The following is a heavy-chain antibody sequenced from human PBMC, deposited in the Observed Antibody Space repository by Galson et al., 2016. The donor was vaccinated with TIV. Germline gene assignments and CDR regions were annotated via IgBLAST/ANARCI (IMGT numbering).Heavy chain of an antibody. CDR1: GGSVSRYY. Sequence: ETLSLTCSVSGGSVSRYYWSWVRQSPGEGLEWVGRIFTDGTTTYNPSLKGRVAISVDTSRRQFSLRLRSVTAADTALYYCATVNTNSRKYFDYWGQGIQVTVS. J-gene: IGHJ4*02. D-gene: IGHD5-18*01. CDR2: IFTDGTT. CDR3: ATVNTNSRKYFDY. V-gene: IGHV4-4*07.